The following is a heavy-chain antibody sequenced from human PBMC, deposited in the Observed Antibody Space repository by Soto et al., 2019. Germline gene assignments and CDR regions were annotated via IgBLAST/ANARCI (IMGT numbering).Heavy chain of an antibody. CDR2: IRGSGDKT. V-gene: IGHV3-23*01. CDR3: VKDHRIFFDGAGSRGALDY. Sequence: PGGSPRLSCGGSGLIIRNLATSRDRQAPGKGLEWVATIRGSGDKTCSADSVKGRFTISRDTSKDTMYVQMMNRRGEDTAVYCVKDHRIFFDGAGSRGALDYWGQGTAVTVSS. J-gene: IGHJ4*02. CDR1: GLIIRNLA. D-gene: IGHD2-15*01.